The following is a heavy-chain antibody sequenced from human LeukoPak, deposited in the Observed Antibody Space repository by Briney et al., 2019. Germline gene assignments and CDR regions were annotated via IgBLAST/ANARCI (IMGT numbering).Heavy chain of an antibody. CDR3: VKEAQPGGADY. J-gene: IGHJ4*02. CDR1: GFHIDDYG. D-gene: IGHD1-26*01. Sequence: GGSLRLSCLASGFHIDDYGMHWVRELPGKGLGWVAGIAHKTDYADSVKGRFTISRNNAKTSLYLQMNSLRPDDTALYKCVKEAQPGGADYWGPGTLVVVSS. CDR2: IAHKT. V-gene: IGHV3-9*01.